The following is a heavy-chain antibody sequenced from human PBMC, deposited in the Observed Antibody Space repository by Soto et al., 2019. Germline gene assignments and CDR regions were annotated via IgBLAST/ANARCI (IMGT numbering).Heavy chain of an antibody. D-gene: IGHD2-2*01. V-gene: IGHV4-4*07. J-gene: IGHJ4*02. CDR3: ARGGMVIIPTATAFDY. CDR2: IYASGSA. Sequence: LSLTCTVSGGSISTYYWSWIRQPAGKGLEWIGRIYASGSANYNTSLKSRVTMSVATSKNQFSLKLSSVTAADTAVYYCARGGMVIIPTATAFDYWGQGTLVTVSS. CDR1: GGSISTYY.